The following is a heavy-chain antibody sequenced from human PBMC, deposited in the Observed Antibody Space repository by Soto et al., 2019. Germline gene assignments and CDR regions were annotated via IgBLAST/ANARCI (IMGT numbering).Heavy chain of an antibody. Sequence: SETLSLTCTVSGGSISSYYWSWIRQPPGKGLEWIGYIYYSGSTNYNPSLKSRGTISVDTSKNQFSLKLGSVTAADTAVYYCARVGVEQWLVAGGYAFDIWGQGTMVTVSS. J-gene: IGHJ3*02. CDR3: ARVGVEQWLVAGGYAFDI. CDR2: IYYSGST. D-gene: IGHD6-19*01. CDR1: GGSISSYY. V-gene: IGHV4-59*08.